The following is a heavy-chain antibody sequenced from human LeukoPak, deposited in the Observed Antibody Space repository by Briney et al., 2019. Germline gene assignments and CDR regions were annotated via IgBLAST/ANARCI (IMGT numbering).Heavy chain of an antibody. V-gene: IGHV4-34*01. CDR1: GGSFSGYY. CDR3: ARGPITMVRGTSIPNTKVSSRRLRNWFDP. CDR2: INHSGST. D-gene: IGHD3-10*01. Sequence: SETLSLTCAVYGGSFSGYYWSWIRQPPGKGLEWIGEINHSGSTNYNPSLKSRVTISVDTSKNQFSLKLSSVTAADTAVYYCARGPITMVRGTSIPNTKVSSRRLRNWFDPWGQGTLVTVSS. J-gene: IGHJ5*02.